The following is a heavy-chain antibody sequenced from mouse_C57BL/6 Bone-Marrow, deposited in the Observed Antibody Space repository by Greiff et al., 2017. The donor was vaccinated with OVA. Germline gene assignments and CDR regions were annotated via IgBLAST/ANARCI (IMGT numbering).Heavy chain of an antibody. CDR1: GYTFTDYY. CDR2: INPNNGGT. J-gene: IGHJ1*03. Sequence: EVQLQQSGPELVKPGASVKISCKASGYTFTDYYMNWVKQSHGKSLEWIGDINPNNGGTSYNQKFKGKATLTIDKSSSTAYMELRSLTSEDSAVYYCARAPYGSSNWYFDVWGTGTTVTVSS. CDR3: ARAPYGSSNWYFDV. V-gene: IGHV1-26*01. D-gene: IGHD1-1*01.